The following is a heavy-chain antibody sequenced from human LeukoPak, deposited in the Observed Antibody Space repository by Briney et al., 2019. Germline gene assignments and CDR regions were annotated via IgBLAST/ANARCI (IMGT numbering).Heavy chain of an antibody. V-gene: IGHV3-30*02. CDR1: GFTFSSYG. Sequence: GGSLRLSCAASGFTFSSYGMHWVRQAPGKGLEWVAFIRYDGSNKYYADSVKGRFTISRDNSKNTLYLQMNSLRAEDTAVYYCAKVPNVVPAAMRHDAFDIWGQGTMVTVSS. CDR2: IRYDGSNK. CDR3: AKVPNVVPAAMRHDAFDI. J-gene: IGHJ3*02. D-gene: IGHD2-2*01.